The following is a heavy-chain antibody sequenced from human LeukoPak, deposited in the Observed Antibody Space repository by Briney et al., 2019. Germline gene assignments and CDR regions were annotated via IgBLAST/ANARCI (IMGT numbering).Heavy chain of an antibody. CDR3: ARGIFGVYYFDY. V-gene: IGHV1-8*01. D-gene: IGHD3-3*01. CDR1: GYTFTTYD. CDR2: VNPNSGNT. Sequence: VASVKVSCKASGYTFTTYDINWVRQATGQGLEWMGWVNPNSGNTGYAQKFQGRVTMTRNTSISTAYMELSSLRSEDTAVYYCARGIFGVYYFDYWGQGTLVTVSS. J-gene: IGHJ4*02.